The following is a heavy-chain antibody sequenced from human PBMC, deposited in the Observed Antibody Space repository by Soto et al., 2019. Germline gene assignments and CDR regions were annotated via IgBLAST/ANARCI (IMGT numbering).Heavy chain of an antibody. J-gene: IGHJ4*02. CDR3: ARGNLITAVDY. Sequence: PSETLSLTCTVSGDSLSSGGHYWSWIRQHPGKGLEWIGHIYDSVNTYYSPSLRSRVTISADMSKNQFSLNLRSVTAADTAVYSCARGNLITAVDYWGQGTPVTVSS. D-gene: IGHD6-13*01. CDR2: IYDSVNT. V-gene: IGHV4-31*03. CDR1: GDSLSSGGHY.